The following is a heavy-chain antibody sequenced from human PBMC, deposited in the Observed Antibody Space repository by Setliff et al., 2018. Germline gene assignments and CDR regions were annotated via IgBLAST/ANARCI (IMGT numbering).Heavy chain of an antibody. Sequence: ASVKVSCKAPEYSFTGYYMHWPRQAPGQGPEWMGWINPNNGKTQYSQMFQGRLTMTKDTSISTVCMELSSLRSDDTAMYYCATDHDIVGFGYWGRGTLVTVSS. CDR1: EYSFTGYY. J-gene: IGHJ4*02. V-gene: IGHV1-2*02. D-gene: IGHD1-26*01. CDR3: ATDHDIVGFGY. CDR2: INPNNGKT.